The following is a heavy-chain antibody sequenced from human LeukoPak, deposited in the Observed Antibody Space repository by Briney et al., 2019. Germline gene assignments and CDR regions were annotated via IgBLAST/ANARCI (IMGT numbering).Heavy chain of an antibody. CDR3: ARAPPALADLYSGIVGATNPFDY. CDR2: INHSGST. D-gene: IGHD1-26*01. Sequence: SETLSLTCTVSGGSISSYYWSWIRQPPGKGLEWIGEINHSGSTNYNPSLKSRVTISVDTSKNQFSLKLSSVTAADTAVYYCARAPPALADLYSGIVGATNPFDYWGQGTLVTVSS. J-gene: IGHJ4*02. V-gene: IGHV4-34*01. CDR1: GGSISSYY.